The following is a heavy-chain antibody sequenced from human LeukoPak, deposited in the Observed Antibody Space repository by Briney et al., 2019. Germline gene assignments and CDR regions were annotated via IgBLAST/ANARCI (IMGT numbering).Heavy chain of an antibody. CDR3: AKDISQILTGYSPDTAMGLGY. D-gene: IGHD3-9*01. V-gene: IGHV3-30*02. Sequence: PGGSLRLSCAASGFTFSGSAMHWVRQAPGKGLEWVAFIRYDGSNKYYADSVKGRFTISRDNSKNTLYLQMNSLRAEDTAVYYCAKDISQILTGYSPDTAMGLGYWGQGTLVTVSS. CDR2: IRYDGSNK. J-gene: IGHJ4*02. CDR1: GFTFSGSA.